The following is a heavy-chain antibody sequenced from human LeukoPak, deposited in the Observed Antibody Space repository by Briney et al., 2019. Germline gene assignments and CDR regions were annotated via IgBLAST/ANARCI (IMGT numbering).Heavy chain of an antibody. CDR1: GGSFSGSY. J-gene: IGHJ5*02. CDR3: AITLPGYSSGWYRKRWFDP. V-gene: IGHV4-34*01. D-gene: IGHD6-19*01. Sequence: SETLCLTCAVYGGSFSGSYWSWIRQPPGKELEWIGEINHSGSTNYNPSLKSRVTISVDTSKNQFSLKLSSVTAADTAVYYCAITLPGYSSGWYRKRWFDPWGQGTLLTVSS. CDR2: INHSGST.